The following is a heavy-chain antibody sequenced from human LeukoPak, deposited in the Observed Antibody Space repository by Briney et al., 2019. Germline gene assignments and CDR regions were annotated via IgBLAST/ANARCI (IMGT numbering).Heavy chain of an antibody. J-gene: IGHJ4*02. Sequence: SETLSLTCAVYGGSFSGYYWSWIRQPPGKGLEWIGEINHSESTNYNPSLKSRVTISVDTSKNQFSLKLSSVTAADTAVYYCAREVVNLYYFDYWGQGTLVTVSS. CDR1: GGSFSGYY. CDR3: AREVVNLYYFDY. CDR2: INHSEST. D-gene: IGHD3-22*01. V-gene: IGHV4-34*01.